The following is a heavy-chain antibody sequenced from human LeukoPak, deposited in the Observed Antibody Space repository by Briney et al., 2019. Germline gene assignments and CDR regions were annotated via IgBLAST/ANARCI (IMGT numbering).Heavy chain of an antibody. Sequence: GGSLRLSCAASGFTFSSYAMSWVRQAPGKGLEWVSAISGSGGGTYYADSVKGRFTISRDNSKNTLYLQMNSLRAEDTAVYYCAKDLIVDTAMVTGFDYWGQGTLVTVSS. D-gene: IGHD5-18*01. J-gene: IGHJ4*02. CDR3: AKDLIVDTAMVTGFDY. CDR1: GFTFSSYA. V-gene: IGHV3-23*01. CDR2: ISGSGGGT.